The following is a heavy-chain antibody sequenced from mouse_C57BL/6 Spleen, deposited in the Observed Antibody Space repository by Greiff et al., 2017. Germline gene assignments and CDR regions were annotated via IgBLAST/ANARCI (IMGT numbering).Heavy chain of an antibody. Sequence: VQLQQPGAELVKPGASVKLSCKASGYTFTSYWMHWVKQRPGQGLEWIGMIHPNSGSTNYNEKFKSKATLNVDKSSSTAYMQLSSLTSEDSAVYYCARSGTWDYFDYWGQGTTLTVSS. CDR1: GYTFTSYW. J-gene: IGHJ2*01. CDR2: IHPNSGST. CDR3: ARSGTWDYFDY. D-gene: IGHD3-2*02. V-gene: IGHV1-64*01.